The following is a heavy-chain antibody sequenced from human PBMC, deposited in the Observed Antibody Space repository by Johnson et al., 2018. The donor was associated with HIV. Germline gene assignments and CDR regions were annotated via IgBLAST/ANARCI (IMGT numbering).Heavy chain of an antibody. CDR2: ISYDGSNT. CDR1: GLTFSSYA. CDR3: EKSSAAFDI. V-gene: IGHV3-30*04. J-gene: IGHJ3*02. Sequence: QVQLVESGGGVVQPGRSLRLSCAASGLTFSSYAMHWVRQAPGKGLEWVAVISYDGSNTYYADSVKGRFTISRDNSKNTLYLTMNSLRAEDTAVYYCEKSSAAFDIWGQGTMVTVSS. D-gene: IGHD3-10*01.